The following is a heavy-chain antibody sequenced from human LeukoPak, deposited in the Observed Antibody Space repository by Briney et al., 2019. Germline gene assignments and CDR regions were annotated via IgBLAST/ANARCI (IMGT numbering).Heavy chain of an antibody. J-gene: IGHJ4*02. CDR3: ARPLWFGELGDHGY. D-gene: IGHD3-10*01. V-gene: IGHV3-11*01. Sequence: GGSLRLSCAASGFTFSDYYMSWIRQAPGKGLEWVSYIGSSGSTIYYADSVKGRFTISRDNAKNSLYLQMNSLRAEDTAVYYCARPLWFGELGDHGYWGQGTLVTVSS. CDR1: GFTFSDYY. CDR2: IGSSGSTI.